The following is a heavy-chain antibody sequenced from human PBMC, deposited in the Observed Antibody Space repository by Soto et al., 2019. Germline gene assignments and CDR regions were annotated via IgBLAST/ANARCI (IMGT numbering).Heavy chain of an antibody. CDR1: GGSISSGGYY. Sequence: SETLCLTCTVSGGSISSGGYYWSWIRQHPGKGLEWIGYIYYSGSTNYNPSLKSRVTISVDTSKNQFSLKLSSVTAADTAVYYCARLPYYGSAPWDYGMDVWGQGTTVTVSS. CDR3: ARLPYYGSAPWDYGMDV. CDR2: IYYSGST. D-gene: IGHD3-10*01. J-gene: IGHJ6*02. V-gene: IGHV4-61*08.